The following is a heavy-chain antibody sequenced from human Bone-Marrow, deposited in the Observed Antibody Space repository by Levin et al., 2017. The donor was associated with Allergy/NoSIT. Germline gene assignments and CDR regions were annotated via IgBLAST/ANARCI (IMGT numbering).Heavy chain of an antibody. CDR1: GLSFSIYA. CDR3: ASPAKRENNY. J-gene: IGHJ1*01. Sequence: PGGSLRLSCVASGLSFSIYAMHWVRQAPGRGLEWVAAISDDGDHEYYADSVKGRFTISRDNSKNTLFLQINSLRPEDTGLYYCASPAKRENNYWGQGTLFTVSS. CDR2: ISDDGDHE. D-gene: IGHD6-25*01. V-gene: IGHV3-30*04.